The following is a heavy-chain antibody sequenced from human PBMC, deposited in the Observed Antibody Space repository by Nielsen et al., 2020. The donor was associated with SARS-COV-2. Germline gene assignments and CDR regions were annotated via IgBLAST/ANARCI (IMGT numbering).Heavy chain of an antibody. J-gene: IGHJ4*02. CDR1: GFTFRSYA. V-gene: IGHV3-23*03. Sequence: GSLKISCAASGFTFRSYAMGWVRRAPGKGLECVSVIYGTGETTYYADSVRGRFTISRDNSMNMVFLQMNSLRADDTALYYCASPFDFWGQGILVTVSS. CDR3: ASPFDF. CDR2: IYGTGETT.